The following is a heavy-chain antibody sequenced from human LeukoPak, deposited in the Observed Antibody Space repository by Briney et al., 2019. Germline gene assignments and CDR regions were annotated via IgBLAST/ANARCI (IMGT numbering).Heavy chain of an antibody. D-gene: IGHD2-2*01. V-gene: IGHV1-18*01. CDR2: ISAYNGDT. CDR3: TRDCSSTSCYDYP. CDR1: GYTFTSYG. J-gene: IGHJ5*02. Sequence: ASVKVSCKASGYTFTSYGISWVRQAPGQGLEWMGWISAYNGDTNYAQNFQGRVTMTTDTSTSTAFMELRSLRSDDTAVYSCTRDCSSTSCYDYPWGQGTLVTVSS.